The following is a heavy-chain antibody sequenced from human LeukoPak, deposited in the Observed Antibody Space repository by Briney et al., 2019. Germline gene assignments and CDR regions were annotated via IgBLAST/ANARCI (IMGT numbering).Heavy chain of an antibody. CDR3: VRGITMFQR. V-gene: IGHV3-20*04. D-gene: IGHD3-10*01. J-gene: IGHJ1*01. CDR1: GFTFDEYG. Sequence: PGGSLRLSCEASGFTFDEYGMSWVRQAPGKGLKWVSGISLNGGSTGYADSVKGRFTISRDNAKNSLYLQMNSLRAEDTALYYCVRGITMFQRWGRGTLVTVYS. CDR2: ISLNGGST.